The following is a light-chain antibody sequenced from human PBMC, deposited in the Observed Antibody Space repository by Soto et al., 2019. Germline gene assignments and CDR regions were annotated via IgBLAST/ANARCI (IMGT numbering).Light chain of an antibody. Sequence: DIQMTQSPSTLSGSVGDRVTITCRASQTISSWLAWYQQKPGKAPKLLIYMASTLKSGVPSRFSCSGSGTEFTLTISSLQPDHFATYYCQHYNSYSEAFGQGTKVDIK. CDR3: QHYNSYSEA. J-gene: IGKJ1*01. CDR2: MAS. CDR1: QTISSW. V-gene: IGKV1-5*03.